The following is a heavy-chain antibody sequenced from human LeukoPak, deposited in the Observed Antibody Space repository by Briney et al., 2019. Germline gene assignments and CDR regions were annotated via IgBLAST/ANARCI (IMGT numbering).Heavy chain of an antibody. CDR3: ARDRWTSKYYFDY. J-gene: IGHJ4*02. Sequence: ASVKVSCKASGYTFTSYDINWVRQATGQGLEWMGWMNPNSGNTGYAQKFQGRVTMTRNTSISTAYMELSSLRSEDTAVYYCARDRWTSKYYFDYWGQGTLVTVSS. CDR2: MNPNSGNT. V-gene: IGHV1-8*02. D-gene: IGHD3/OR15-3a*01. CDR1: GYTFTSYD.